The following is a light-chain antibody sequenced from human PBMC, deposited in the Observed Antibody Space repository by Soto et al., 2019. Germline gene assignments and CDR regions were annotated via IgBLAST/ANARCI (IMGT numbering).Light chain of an antibody. CDR2: DTS. J-gene: IGKJ1*01. Sequence: EILGTQSPATLSASPGERVTLSCRASQVVSRRLAWYQQRLGQVPRLLIYDTSTRAPGISARFSGSGSGTEFTLTISSLQSEDFAVYYCQEYIHWPPGMFGPGTTVDIK. CDR1: QVVSRR. CDR3: QEYIHWPPGM. V-gene: IGKV3-15*01.